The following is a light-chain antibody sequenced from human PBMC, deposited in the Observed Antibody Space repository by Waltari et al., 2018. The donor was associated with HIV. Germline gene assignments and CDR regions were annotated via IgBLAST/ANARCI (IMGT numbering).Light chain of an antibody. CDR1: SNNVDYQG. CDR2: RNN. Sequence: QAGLTQPPSVSKALRQTATLTCTGNSNNVDYQGAAWLQQHPGHPPKLLSYRNNNRPAGISERFSASRSGNTTSLTIAGLQHEDEADYYCSAWDFSLGAWVFGGGDQTDRP. J-gene: IGLJ3*02. CDR3: SAWDFSLGAWV. V-gene: IGLV10-54*04.